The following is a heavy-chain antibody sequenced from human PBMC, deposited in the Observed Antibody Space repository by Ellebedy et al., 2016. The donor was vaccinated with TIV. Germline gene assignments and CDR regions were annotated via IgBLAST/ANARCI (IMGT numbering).Heavy chain of an antibody. J-gene: IGHJ3*02. V-gene: IGHV5-10-1*01. CDR3: ARRYYYDSSGYYLAFDI. D-gene: IGHD3-22*01. CDR1: GYSFTSYW. CDR2: IDPSDSYT. Sequence: GESLKISXKGSGYSFTSYWISWVRQMPGKGLEWMGRIDPSDSYTNYSPSFQGHVTISADKSISTAYLQWSSLKASDTAMYYCARRYYYDSSGYYLAFDIWGQGTMVTVSS.